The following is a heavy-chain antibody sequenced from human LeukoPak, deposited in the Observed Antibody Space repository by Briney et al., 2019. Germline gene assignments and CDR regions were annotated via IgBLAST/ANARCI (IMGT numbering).Heavy chain of an antibody. CDR3: ARAIQFGGYFDY. D-gene: IGHD2-15*01. CDR2: IYGAGST. Sequence: QPGGSLSLSCAASGFTFSGVYMAWVRQAPGKGLEWVSVIYGAGSTYYADSVKGRFTISRDNSKNTLSLQMNNLRVEDTAVYYCARAIQFGGYFDYWGQGTLVTVSP. V-gene: IGHV3-53*01. J-gene: IGHJ4*02. CDR1: GFTFSGVY.